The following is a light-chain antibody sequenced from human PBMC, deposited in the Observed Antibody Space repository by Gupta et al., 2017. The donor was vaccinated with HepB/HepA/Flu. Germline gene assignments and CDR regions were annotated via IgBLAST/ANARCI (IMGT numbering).Light chain of an antibody. Sequence: SSLPQPPCAFGSPRRPFTIFSSGTSSDVGAYTYVSWYQHYPGKAPKRIIYDVYYRPSGVSNRFSGSKSGNTASLTISELQAEDEADYYCTSFTGRLTYVFGSGTKVTVL. CDR3: TSFTGRLTYV. CDR2: DVY. J-gene: IGLJ1*01. V-gene: IGLV2-14*03. CDR1: SSDVGAYTY.